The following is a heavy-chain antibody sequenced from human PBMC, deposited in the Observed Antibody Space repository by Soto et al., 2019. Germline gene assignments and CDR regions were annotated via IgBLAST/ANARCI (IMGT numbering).Heavy chain of an antibody. CDR3: ANIGFQKWLVEYSFDN. D-gene: IGHD3-22*01. V-gene: IGHV3-23*01. Sequence: EVQLLESGGDLVRPGGSPRLSCAASGFTFSTYDMGCVRQSPGKGLEWVSSIRASGGSAYYADSVKGRFTISRDNSNNKVFLQMNSVRAEDTAVYYCANIGFQKWLVEYSFDNWGQGTLVTVSS. J-gene: IGHJ4*02. CDR1: GFTFSTYD. CDR2: IRASGGSA.